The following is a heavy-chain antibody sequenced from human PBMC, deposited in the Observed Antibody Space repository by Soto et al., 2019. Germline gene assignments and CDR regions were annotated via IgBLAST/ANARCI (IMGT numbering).Heavy chain of an antibody. V-gene: IGHV3-33*01. J-gene: IGHJ5*02. CDR3: ARDSGAAYCGGDCPPSWFDP. CDR1: GFTFSSYG. Sequence: LRLSCAASGFTFSSYGMHWVRQAPGKGLEWVAVIWYDGSNKYYADSVKGRFTISRDNSKNTLYLQMNSLRAEDTAVYYCARDSGAAYCGGDCPPSWFDPWGQGTLVTVSS. CDR2: IWYDGSNK. D-gene: IGHD2-21*02.